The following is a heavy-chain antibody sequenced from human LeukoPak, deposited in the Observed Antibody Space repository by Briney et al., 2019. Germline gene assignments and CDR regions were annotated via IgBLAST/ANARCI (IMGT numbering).Heavy chain of an antibody. D-gene: IGHD2-2*02. J-gene: IGHJ5*02. Sequence: SETLSLTCTVSGGSISSSSYYWGWIRQPPGKGLEWIGSIYYSGSTYYNPSLKSRVTISVDTSKNQFSLKLSSVTAADTAVYYCAACQLLYHWFDPWGQGTLVTVSS. CDR2: IYYSGST. V-gene: IGHV4-39*07. CDR3: AACQLLYHWFDP. CDR1: GGSISSSSYY.